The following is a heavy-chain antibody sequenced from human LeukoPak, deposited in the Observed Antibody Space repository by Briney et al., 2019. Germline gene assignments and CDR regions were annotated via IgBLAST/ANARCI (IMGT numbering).Heavy chain of an antibody. CDR1: GFTFSSYG. D-gene: IGHD3-10*02. CDR3: AELGITMIGGV. V-gene: IGHV3-30*02. CDR2: IRYDGSHQ. Sequence: GGSLRLSCAASGFTFSSYGMHWVRQAPGKGLEWVAFIRYDGSHQYYADSVKGRFTISRDNSKNTLYLQMNSLRAEDTAVYYCAELGITMIGGVWGKGTTVTISS. J-gene: IGHJ6*04.